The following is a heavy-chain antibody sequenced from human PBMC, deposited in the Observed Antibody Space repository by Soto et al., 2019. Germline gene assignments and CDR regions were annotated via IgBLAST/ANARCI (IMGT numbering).Heavy chain of an antibody. J-gene: IGHJ5*02. D-gene: IGHD1-20*01. V-gene: IGHV3-33*01. CDR1: GFTFSSYG. Sequence: TGGSLRLSCAASGFTFSSYGMHWVRQAPGKGLEWVAVIWYDGRNEYYADSVKGRFTISRDNSKNTLYLQMNSLRAEDTAVYYCARDYYNWKSGPWFDPWGQGTLVTVSS. CDR3: ARDYYNWKSGPWFDP. CDR2: IWYDGRNE.